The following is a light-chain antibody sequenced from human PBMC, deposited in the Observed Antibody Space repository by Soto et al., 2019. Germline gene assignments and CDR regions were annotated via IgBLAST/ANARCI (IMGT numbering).Light chain of an antibody. V-gene: IGKV3-20*01. Sequence: EIVLTQSPGTLSLSPGERATLSCRASQSVSSSRLAWYRQKPGQAPSLLIYEASTRAPGTPDRFSGSGSGTDFTLTVSRLEPEDFAVYYCQQYGRSVGFGQGTKVDIK. CDR3: QQYGRSVG. CDR2: EAS. J-gene: IGKJ1*01. CDR1: QSVSSSR.